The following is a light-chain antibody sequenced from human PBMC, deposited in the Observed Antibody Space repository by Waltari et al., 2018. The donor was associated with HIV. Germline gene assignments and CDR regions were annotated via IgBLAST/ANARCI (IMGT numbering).Light chain of an antibody. V-gene: IGLV3-19*01. CDR2: GKN. J-gene: IGLJ2*01. CDR1: SLRKYY. Sequence: SSELTQDPAVSVALGQTVKIACLGDSLRKYYASWYRLRPGQAPQLLVYGKNSRPSGIPDRFSASSSGNRAFLTITGALAEDEADYYCACWDRSGDYILFGGGTSLTGL. CDR3: ACWDRSGDYIL.